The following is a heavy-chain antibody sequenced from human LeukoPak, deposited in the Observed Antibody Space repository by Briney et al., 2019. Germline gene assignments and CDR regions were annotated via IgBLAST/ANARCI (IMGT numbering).Heavy chain of an antibody. J-gene: IGHJ2*01. CDR2: IKQDGSET. D-gene: IGHD3-10*01. CDR1: GFTFSTYW. CDR3: ARFTMVFNSNWYFDL. Sequence: TGGSLRLSCAASGFTFSTYWMSWARQAPGKGLEWVANIKQDGSETYYVGSVKGRFTISRDNPQNSLYLQMSSLRAEDTAVYYCARFTMVFNSNWYFDLWGRGTVVTVSS. V-gene: IGHV3-7*03.